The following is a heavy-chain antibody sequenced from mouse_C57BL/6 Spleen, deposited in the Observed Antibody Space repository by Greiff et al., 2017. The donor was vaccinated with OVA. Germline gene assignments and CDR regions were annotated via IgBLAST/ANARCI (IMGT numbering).Heavy chain of an antibody. J-gene: IGHJ2*01. CDR1: GYSITSGYY. D-gene: IGHD3-3*01. V-gene: IGHV3-6*01. CDR3: AREGTGNFDY. Sequence: EVKLMESGPGLVKPSQSLSLTCSVTGYSITSGYYWNWIRQFPGNKLEWMGYISYDGSNNYNPSLKNRISITRDTSKNQFFLKLNSVTTEDTATYYCAREGTGNFDYWGQGTTLTVSS. CDR2: ISYDGSN.